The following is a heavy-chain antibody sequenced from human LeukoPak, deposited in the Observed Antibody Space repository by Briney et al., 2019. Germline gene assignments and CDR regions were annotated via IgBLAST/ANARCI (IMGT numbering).Heavy chain of an antibody. CDR3: AKDAITMVRGVNFYYYYMDV. V-gene: IGHV3-30*02. Sequence: GGSLRLSCAASGFTFSSYGMHWVRQAPGKGLEWVAFIRYDGSNKYYADSVKGRFTISRDNSKNTLYLRMNSLRAEDTAVYYCAKDAITMVRGVNFYYYYMDVWGQGTLVTVSS. D-gene: IGHD3-10*01. CDR2: IRYDGSNK. CDR1: GFTFSSYG. J-gene: IGHJ6*03.